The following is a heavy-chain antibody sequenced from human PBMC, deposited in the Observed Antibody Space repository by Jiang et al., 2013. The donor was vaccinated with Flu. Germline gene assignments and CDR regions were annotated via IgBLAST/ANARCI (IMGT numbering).Heavy chain of an antibody. D-gene: IGHD3-22*01. CDR1: GFTFTAYH. CDR3: AREADDSSGYFYY. CDR2: INPGAGNT. J-gene: IGHJ4*02. V-gene: IGHV1-46*01. Sequence: PGASVRLSCQTSGFTFTAYHIHWVRQAPGQGLEWMGFINPGAGNTRYAQKFQGRVTITRDTSASTAYMELSSLRSEDTAVYYCAREADDSSGYFYYWGQGTLVTVSS.